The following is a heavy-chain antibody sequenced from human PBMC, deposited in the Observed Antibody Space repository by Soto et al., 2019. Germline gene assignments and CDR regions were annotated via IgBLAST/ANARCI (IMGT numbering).Heavy chain of an antibody. Sequence: PGGALRLSCAASVFTFSSYAMSWVRQAPGKGLEWVSAISGSGGSTYYADSVKGRFTISRDHSKNTLYLQMNSLRAEDTAVYYCARVSYDVRRGYYFDYWGQGTLVTVSS. V-gene: IGHV3-23*01. CDR2: ISGSGGST. CDR3: ARVSYDVRRGYYFDY. J-gene: IGHJ4*02. D-gene: IGHD2-8*01. CDR1: VFTFSSYA.